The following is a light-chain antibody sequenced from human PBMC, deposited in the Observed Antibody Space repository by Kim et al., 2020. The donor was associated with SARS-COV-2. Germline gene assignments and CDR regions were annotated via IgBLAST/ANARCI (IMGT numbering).Light chain of an antibody. CDR1: QDIGND. J-gene: IGKJ5*01. Sequence: ASVGDRVTITCQASQDIGNDLGWYQQNPGTAPKRLIYGASNLQSGVPSRFSGSGSETEFTLTINSLQPEDFATYFCLQHRTYPITFGQGTRLEIK. CDR3: LQHRTYPIT. CDR2: GAS. V-gene: IGKV1-17*01.